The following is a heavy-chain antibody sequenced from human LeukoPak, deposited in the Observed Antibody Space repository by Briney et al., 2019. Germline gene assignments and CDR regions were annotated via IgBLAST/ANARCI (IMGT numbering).Heavy chain of an antibody. J-gene: IGHJ5*02. V-gene: IGHV3-43*02. Sequence: GGSLRLSCAASGFTFDDYDMHWVRQAPGKGLEWVSLISGDGGSTYYADSVKGRFTISRDNSKNSLYLQMNSLRTEDTALYYCAKEIGYSYGYDWFDPWGQGTLVTVSS. D-gene: IGHD5-18*01. CDR1: GFTFDDYD. CDR2: ISGDGGST. CDR3: AKEIGYSYGYDWFDP.